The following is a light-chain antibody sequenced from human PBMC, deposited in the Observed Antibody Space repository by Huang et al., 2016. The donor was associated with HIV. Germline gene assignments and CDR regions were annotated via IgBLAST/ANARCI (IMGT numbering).Light chain of an antibody. CDR2: GAS. CDR3: QQYDNWPRT. J-gene: IGKJ1*01. Sequence: TQSPASLPVSPGDRATLSCRARQTINNNLAWYQKKPGQPPRLLIYGASTRATGFPPRFSGSGSGTNFTLTISSLQSEDFALYYCQQYDNWPRTFGQGTKVEVK. V-gene: IGKV3-15*01. CDR1: QTINNN.